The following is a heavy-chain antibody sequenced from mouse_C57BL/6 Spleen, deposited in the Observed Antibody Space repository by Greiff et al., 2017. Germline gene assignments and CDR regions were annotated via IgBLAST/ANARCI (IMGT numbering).Heavy chain of an antibody. CDR1: GYTFTSYW. J-gene: IGHJ2*01. CDR3: ARSDFSSHY. V-gene: IGHV1-50*01. CDR2: IDPSDSYT. D-gene: IGHD6-2*01. Sequence: VQLQQPGAELVKPGASVKLSCKASGYTFTSYWMQWVKQRPGQGLEWIGEIDPSDSYTNYNQKFKGKATLTVDTSSSTAYMQLSSLTSEDSAVYYCARSDFSSHYWGQGTTLTVSS.